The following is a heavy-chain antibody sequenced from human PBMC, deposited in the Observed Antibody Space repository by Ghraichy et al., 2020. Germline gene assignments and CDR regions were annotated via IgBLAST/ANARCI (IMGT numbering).Heavy chain of an antibody. J-gene: IGHJ4*02. V-gene: IGHV4-30-2*01. CDR2: IYHGGIA. Sequence: TLSLTCAVSGASISSSGYSWSWVRQPPGKGLEWIGYIYHGGIADYSPSLKGRVTLSLDRSNNQFSLKLNSVTPADTAIYYCARVPREFWTGYPTTLHYFDYWGRGTLVTVSS. CDR1: GASISSSGYS. D-gene: IGHD3/OR15-3a*01. CDR3: ARVPREFWTGYPTTLHYFDY.